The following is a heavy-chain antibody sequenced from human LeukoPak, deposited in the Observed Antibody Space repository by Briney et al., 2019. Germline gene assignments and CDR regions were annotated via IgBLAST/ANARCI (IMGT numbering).Heavy chain of an antibody. CDR1: GFTFSSYW. CDR3: AKDMRKVWFGELLFDY. Sequence: GGSLRLSCAASGFTFSSYWMHWVRQAPGKGLEWVSLISWDGGSTYYADSVKGRFTISRDNSKNSLYLQMNSLRTEDTALYYCAKDMRKVWFGELLFDYWGQGTLVTVSS. J-gene: IGHJ4*02. CDR2: ISWDGGST. D-gene: IGHD3-10*01. V-gene: IGHV3-43*01.